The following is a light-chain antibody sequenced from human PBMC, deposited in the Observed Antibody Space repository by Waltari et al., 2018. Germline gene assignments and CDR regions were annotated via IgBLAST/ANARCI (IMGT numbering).Light chain of an antibody. J-gene: IGKJ4*01. V-gene: IGKV1-8*01. Sequence: AIRMTQSPSSFSASTGDRVPIPCRASQGISSYLAWYQQKPGKAPKVLIYAASTLQSGVPSRFSGSGSGTDFTLTISCLQSEDFAIYYCQQYYSYPLTFGGGTRVEIK. CDR2: AAS. CDR1: QGISSY. CDR3: QQYYSYPLT.